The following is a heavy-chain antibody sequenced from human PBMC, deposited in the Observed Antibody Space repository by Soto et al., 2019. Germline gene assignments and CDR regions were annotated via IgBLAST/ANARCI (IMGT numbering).Heavy chain of an antibody. CDR1: GFIFNNYD. D-gene: IGHD2-15*01. Sequence: EVQLLDSGGGLVQPGGSLRLSCAASGFIFNNYDMNWVRLAPGKGLEWVSVISGSGGATYYADSVKGRFTISRDNSKNTLYLQLNNLRAEDSAVYFCAKRPQDRSGGTCYRNYFDYWGQGTAVTVSS. CDR3: AKRPQDRSGGTCYRNYFDY. CDR2: ISGSGGAT. V-gene: IGHV3-23*01. J-gene: IGHJ4*02.